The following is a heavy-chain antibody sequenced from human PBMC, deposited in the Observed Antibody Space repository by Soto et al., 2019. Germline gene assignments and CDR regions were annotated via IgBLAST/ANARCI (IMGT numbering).Heavy chain of an antibody. CDR3: AREKRRNYDYVWGSYRPTSYYGMDV. Sequence: ASVKVSCKASGYTFTSYGISWVRQAPGQGLEWMGWISAYNGNTNYAQKLQGRVTMTTDTSTSTAYMELRSLRSDDTAVYYCAREKRRNYDYVWGSYRPTSYYGMDVWGQGTTVTVSS. V-gene: IGHV1-18*01. CDR2: ISAYNGNT. J-gene: IGHJ6*02. CDR1: GYTFTSYG. D-gene: IGHD3-16*02.